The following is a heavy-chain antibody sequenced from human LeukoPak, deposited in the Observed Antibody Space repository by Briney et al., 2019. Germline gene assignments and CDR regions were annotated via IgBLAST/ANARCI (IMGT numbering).Heavy chain of an antibody. CDR1: GYTFTGYY. D-gene: IGHD3-22*01. V-gene: IGHV1-2*04. Sequence: ASVKVSCKASGYTFTGYYMHWVRQAPGQGLEWMGWIDLNNDDTNYTQKFQGWVTMTRDTSISTAYMELSRLRSDDTAVYYCARGYYYDSSGYYQLDYWGQGTLVTVSS. CDR3: ARGYYYDSSGYYQLDY. J-gene: IGHJ4*02. CDR2: IDLNNDDT.